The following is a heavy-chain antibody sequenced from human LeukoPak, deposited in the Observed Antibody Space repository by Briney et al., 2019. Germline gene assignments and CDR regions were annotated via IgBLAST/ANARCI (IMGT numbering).Heavy chain of an antibody. CDR3: ARAAPITMVRGVISGNWFDP. V-gene: IGHV1-2*02. J-gene: IGHJ5*02. D-gene: IGHD3-10*01. Sequence: ASVKVSCKASGYTFTGYYMHWVRQAPGQGLEWMGWINPNSGGTNYAQKFQGRVTMTRDTSISTAYMELSRLRSDDTAVYYCARAAPITMVRGVISGNWFDPWGQGTLVTVSS. CDR2: INPNSGGT. CDR1: GYTFTGYY.